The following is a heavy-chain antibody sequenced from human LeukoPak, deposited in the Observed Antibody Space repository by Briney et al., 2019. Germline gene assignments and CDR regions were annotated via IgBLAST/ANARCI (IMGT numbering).Heavy chain of an antibody. CDR2: ISSSSSYI. J-gene: IGHJ4*02. D-gene: IGHD2-2*01. Sequence: GGSLRLSCAASGFTFSSYSMNWVRQAPGKGLEWVSSISSSSSYIYYADSVKGRFTISRDNAKNSLYLQMNSLRAEDTAVYHCARDRGIVVPAAIGYWGQGTLVTVSS. CDR3: ARDRGIVVPAAIGY. V-gene: IGHV3-21*01. CDR1: GFTFSSYS.